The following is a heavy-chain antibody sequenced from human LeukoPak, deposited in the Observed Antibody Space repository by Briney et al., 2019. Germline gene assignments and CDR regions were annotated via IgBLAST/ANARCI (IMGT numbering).Heavy chain of an antibody. CDR1: GFTFNTYG. CDR3: TRVEKGFWSGFKMDV. Sequence: PGGSLRLSCVASGFTFNTYGMNWVRQAPGKGPEWVAVISHHGSNKFYADSVKGRFTISRDNAKSSLFLQMNSLRAEDTAVYFCTRVEKGFWSGFKMDVWGKGTTVAVSS. CDR2: ISHHGSNK. V-gene: IGHV3-30*03. J-gene: IGHJ6*04. D-gene: IGHD3-3*01.